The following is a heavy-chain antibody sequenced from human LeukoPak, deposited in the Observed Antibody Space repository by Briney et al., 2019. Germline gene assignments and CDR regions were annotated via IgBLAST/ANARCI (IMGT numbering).Heavy chain of an antibody. V-gene: IGHV3-7*04. D-gene: IGHD3-22*01. Sequence: GRSLRLSCAASGFTFSSYWMSWVRQAPGKGLEWESNIKKAGSEKYYVDSVKGRFTISRDNVKNSLYLQMNSLRAEDTAVYYCARPSYYYDSSGSVLGAFDIWGQGTMATVCS. CDR2: IKKAGSEK. CDR1: GFTFSSYW. CDR3: ARPSYYYDSSGSVLGAFDI. J-gene: IGHJ3*02.